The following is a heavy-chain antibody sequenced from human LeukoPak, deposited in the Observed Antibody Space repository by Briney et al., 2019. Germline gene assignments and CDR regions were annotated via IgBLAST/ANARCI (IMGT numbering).Heavy chain of an antibody. J-gene: IGHJ4*02. CDR2: IYYSGST. Sequence: SETLSLTCTVSGGSISSYYWSWVRQPPGKGLEWIGYIYYSGSTNYIPCLKSRVTISVDTSKNQFSLKLSSVTAADTAVYYCARVVVVAATPLGLDYWGQGTLGTVSS. CDR3: ARVVVVAATPLGLDY. D-gene: IGHD2-15*01. CDR1: GGSISSYY. V-gene: IGHV4-59*01.